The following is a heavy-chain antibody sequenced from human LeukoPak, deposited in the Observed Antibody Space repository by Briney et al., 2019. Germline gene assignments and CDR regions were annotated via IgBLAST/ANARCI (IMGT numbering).Heavy chain of an antibody. Sequence: QPGGSLRLSCAASGFSLSYYAMSWVRQAPGKGLEWVSAISDSGDATYYADSVKGRFTISRDNSKSTLYLQMNNLRAEDTALYYCAKERGHSNPFDYWGQGTLVTVSS. CDR2: ISDSGDAT. J-gene: IGHJ4*02. D-gene: IGHD4-23*01. V-gene: IGHV3-23*01. CDR3: AKERGHSNPFDY. CDR1: GFSLSYYA.